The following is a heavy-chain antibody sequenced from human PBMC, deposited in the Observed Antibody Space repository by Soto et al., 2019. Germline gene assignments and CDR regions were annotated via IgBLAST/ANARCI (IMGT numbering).Heavy chain of an antibody. J-gene: IGHJ1*01. CDR2: ISWNSGSI. V-gene: IGHV3-9*01. CDR3: ARSTYYDFWSGYQPQYFQH. D-gene: IGHD3-3*01. CDR1: GFTFDDYA. Sequence: DVQLVESGGGLVQPGRSLRLSCAASGFTFDDYAMHWVRQAPGKGLEWVSGISWNSGSIGYADSVKGRFTISRDNAKNSLYLQMNSLRAEDTALYYCARSTYYDFWSGYQPQYFQHWGQGTLVTVSS.